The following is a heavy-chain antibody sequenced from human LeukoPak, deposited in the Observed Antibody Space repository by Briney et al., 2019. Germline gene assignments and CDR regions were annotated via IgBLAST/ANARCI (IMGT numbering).Heavy chain of an antibody. D-gene: IGHD3-3*01. CDR1: GFTFSHYW. CDR3: ARESGFMMVGEINADNWFDP. J-gene: IGHJ5*02. CDR2: INPDGSDP. Sequence: GGSLRLSCAASGFTFSHYWMHWVRQAPGKGLLWVSRINPDGSDPTYADSVKGRFTISRDNSRDTLYLHMQTLRPEDSAVYYCARESGFMMVGEINADNWFDPWGQGTPVTVSS. V-gene: IGHV3-74*03.